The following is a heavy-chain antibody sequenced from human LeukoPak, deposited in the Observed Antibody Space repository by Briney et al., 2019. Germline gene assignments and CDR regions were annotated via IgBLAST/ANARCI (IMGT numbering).Heavy chain of an antibody. D-gene: IGHD3-3*01. V-gene: IGHV1-24*01. CDR2: FDPEDGET. J-gene: IGHJ3*01. CDR1: GYTLTELP. Sequence: GASVKVSCKLSGYTLTELPMHWVRQAPGKGLQWMGGFDPEDGETIYAQKFQGRVTMTQDTSTDTAYMELSSLTYEDTAVYYCATPSFFGVDISAFHFWGQGTKVTVSS. CDR3: ATPSFFGVDISAFHF.